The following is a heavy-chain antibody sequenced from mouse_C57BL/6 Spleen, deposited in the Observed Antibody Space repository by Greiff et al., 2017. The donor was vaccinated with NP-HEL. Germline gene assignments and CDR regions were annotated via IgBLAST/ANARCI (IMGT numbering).Heavy chain of an antibody. J-gene: IGHJ1*03. V-gene: IGHV1-42*01. D-gene: IGHD1-2*01. Sequence: EVKLQESGPELVKPGASVKISCKASGYSFTGYYMNWVKQSPEKSLEWIGEINPSTGGTTYNQKFKAKATLTVDKSSSTAYMQLKSLTSEDSAVYYCARAGTTASPDWYFDVWGTGTTVTVSS. CDR2: INPSTGGT. CDR1: GYSFTGYY. CDR3: ARAGTTASPDWYFDV.